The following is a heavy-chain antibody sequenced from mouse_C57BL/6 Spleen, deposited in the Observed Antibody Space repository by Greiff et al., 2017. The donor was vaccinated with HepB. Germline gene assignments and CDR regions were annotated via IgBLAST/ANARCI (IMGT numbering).Heavy chain of an antibody. CDR3: TTFGKGYFDY. J-gene: IGHJ2*01. Sequence: EVQLQQSGAELVRPGASVKLSCTASGFNIKDDYMHWVKQRPEQGLEWIGWIDPENGDTEYASKFQGKATITADTSSNTAYLQLSSLTSEDTAVYYGTTFGKGYFDYWGQGTTLTVSS. CDR2: IDPENGDT. D-gene: IGHD2-1*01. V-gene: IGHV14-4*01. CDR1: GFNIKDDY.